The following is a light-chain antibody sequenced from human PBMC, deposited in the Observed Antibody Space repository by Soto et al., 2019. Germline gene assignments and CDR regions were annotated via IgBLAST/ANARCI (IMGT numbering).Light chain of an antibody. CDR3: QQYYSSPLT. J-gene: IGKJ4*01. V-gene: IGKV4-1*01. CDR2: WAS. CDR1: QNILYNSNNKNY. Sequence: DIVMTQSPDSLAVSLGERATINCKSSQNILYNSNNKNYLAWYQKKPGQPPTLLIYWASTRESGVPDRFSGSGSGTDFTLTISSLQAEDVAVYYCQQYYSSPLTFGGGTKVENK.